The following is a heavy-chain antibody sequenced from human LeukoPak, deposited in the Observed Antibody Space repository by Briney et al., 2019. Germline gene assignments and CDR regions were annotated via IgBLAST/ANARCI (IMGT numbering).Heavy chain of an antibody. CDR1: GFTFSSYA. V-gene: IGHV3-23*01. Sequence: PGGSLRLSCAVSGFTFSSYAMSWVRQAPGKGLEWVSAISGSGGSTYYADSVKGRFTISRDNSKNTLYLQMNSLRAEDTAVYYCAKDQSAYTEYYFDCWGQGTLVTVSS. D-gene: IGHD3-16*01. CDR2: ISGSGGST. J-gene: IGHJ4*02. CDR3: AKDQSAYTEYYFDC.